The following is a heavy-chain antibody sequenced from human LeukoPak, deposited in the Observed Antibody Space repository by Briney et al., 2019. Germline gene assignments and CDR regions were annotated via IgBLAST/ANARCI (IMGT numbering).Heavy chain of an antibody. D-gene: IGHD5-24*01. Sequence: GGSLRLSCAASGFTFSSYEMNWVRQAPGKGLEWVSYISTSGNNIYYADSVKGRFTISRDNAKNSLYLQMNSLRADDTAVYYCARGGGGWLPFDYWGQGTLVTVSS. V-gene: IGHV3-48*03. CDR2: ISTSGNNI. CDR1: GFTFSSYE. CDR3: ARGGGGWLPFDY. J-gene: IGHJ4*02.